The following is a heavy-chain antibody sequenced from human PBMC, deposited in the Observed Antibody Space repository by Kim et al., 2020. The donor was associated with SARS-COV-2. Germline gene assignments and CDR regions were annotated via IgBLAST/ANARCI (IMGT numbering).Heavy chain of an antibody. V-gene: IGHV1-2*02. D-gene: IGHD6-13*01. CDR3: AREGRAALWYFGRSWSHGGNWFDP. J-gene: IGHJ5*02. CDR1: GYTFTGYY. CDR2: INPNSGGT. Sequence: ASVKVSCKASGYTFTGYYMHWVRQAPGQGLEWMGWINPNSGGTNYAQKFQGRVTMTRDTSISTAYMELSRLRSDDTAVYYCAREGRAALWYFGRSWSHGGNWFDPWGQGTLVTVSS.